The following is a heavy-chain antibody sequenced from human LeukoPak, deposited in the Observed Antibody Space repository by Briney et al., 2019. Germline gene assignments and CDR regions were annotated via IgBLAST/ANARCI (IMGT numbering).Heavy chain of an antibody. Sequence: GGSLRLSCSASGFTFSSYVMFWVRQAPGKGLVWVSRINSDGSSTNYADSVKGRFTISRDNAKNTLYLQMNSLRAEDTAVYYCARDRRSLDAFDIWGQGTMVTVSS. J-gene: IGHJ3*02. V-gene: IGHV3-74*01. D-gene: IGHD4-17*01. CDR1: GFTFSSYV. CDR3: ARDRRSLDAFDI. CDR2: INSDGSST.